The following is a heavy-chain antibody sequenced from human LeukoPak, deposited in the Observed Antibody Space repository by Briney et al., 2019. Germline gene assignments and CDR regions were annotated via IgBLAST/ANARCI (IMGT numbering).Heavy chain of an antibody. D-gene: IGHD5-24*01. CDR3: ARDHGDGYNTGV. Sequence: PETLSLTCTVSGGSISSHYWSWIRQPPGRGLEWIGYIYHSGSTNYNPSIKSRVTISVDPSKNQYALKLSSVTAADTAVYYCARDHGDGYNTGVWGEGTRVTVS. J-gene: IGHJ4*02. CDR1: GGSISSHY. V-gene: IGHV4-59*11. CDR2: IYHSGST.